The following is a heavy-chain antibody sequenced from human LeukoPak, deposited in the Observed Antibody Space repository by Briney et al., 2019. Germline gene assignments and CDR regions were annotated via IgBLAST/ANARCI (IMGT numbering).Heavy chain of an antibody. CDR1: GGSISSGGYY. CDR2: IYYSGST. D-gene: IGHD3-22*01. V-gene: IGHV4-31*03. CDR3: ARSSSITMIVVAN. Sequence: SQTLSLTCTVSGGSISSGGYYWSWIRQHPGQGLEWIGYIYYSGSTYYNPSLKSRVTISVDTSKNQFSLKLSSVTAADTAVYYCARSSSITMIVVANWGQGTLVTVSS. J-gene: IGHJ4*02.